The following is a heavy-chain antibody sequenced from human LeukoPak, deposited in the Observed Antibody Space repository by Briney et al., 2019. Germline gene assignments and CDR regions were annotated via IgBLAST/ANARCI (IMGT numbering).Heavy chain of an antibody. Sequence: PGGSLRLSCAASGFTFSSYAMHWVRQAPGKGLEWVAVISYDGSNKYYADSVKGRFTISRDNSKNTLYLQMNSLRAEDTAAYYCARDPVVVPAAIYYYGMDVWGQGTTVTVSS. CDR2: ISYDGSNK. V-gene: IGHV3-30*04. CDR1: GFTFSSYA. D-gene: IGHD2-2*01. CDR3: ARDPVVVPAAIYYYGMDV. J-gene: IGHJ6*02.